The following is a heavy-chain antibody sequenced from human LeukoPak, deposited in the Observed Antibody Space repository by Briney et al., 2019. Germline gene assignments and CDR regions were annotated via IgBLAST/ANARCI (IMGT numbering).Heavy chain of an antibody. J-gene: IGHJ4*02. D-gene: IGHD1/OR15-1a*01. CDR3: ARVQDGNGNNY. CDR2: INPNSGGT. CDR1: GYTFTGYY. Sequence: ASVKVSCKASGYTFTGYYIHWVRQAPGQGLEWMGWINPNSGGTKNAQKLQGRVTMTRDTSISTAYMELSRLSPDDTAVYYCARVQDGNGNNYWGQGTLVTVSS. V-gene: IGHV1-2*02.